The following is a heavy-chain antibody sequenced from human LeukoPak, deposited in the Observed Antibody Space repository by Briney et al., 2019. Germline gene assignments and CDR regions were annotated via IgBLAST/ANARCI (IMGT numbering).Heavy chain of an antibody. J-gene: IGHJ4*02. D-gene: IGHD5-18*01. V-gene: IGHV1-69*05. CDR3: DRGALPRVTTGCGY. CDR1: GGTFSSYA. Sequence: SVKVSCKASGGTFSSYAISWVRQTPGQGLEWVAGIIPLFGTANYADKVQGSVTITTDESTSTAYLELNSLRPEDTDVDYCDRGALPRVTTGCGYWGQGTLVTVSS. CDR2: IIPLFGTA.